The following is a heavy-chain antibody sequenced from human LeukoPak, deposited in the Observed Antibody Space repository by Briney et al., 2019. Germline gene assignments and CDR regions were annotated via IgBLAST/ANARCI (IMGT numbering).Heavy chain of an antibody. CDR1: GYTFTDSY. D-gene: IGHD3-16*01. CDR3: ARDYVSGSSDP. Sequence: GASVKVSCKTSGYTFTDSYIHWLRQAPGQGLEWMGWIIPNSGDTNYAQKFQGRLAMTRDTSINTAYMELGRLTSDDTAMYYCARDYVSGSSDPWGQGTLVTVSS. V-gene: IGHV1-2*02. J-gene: IGHJ5*02. CDR2: IIPNSGDT.